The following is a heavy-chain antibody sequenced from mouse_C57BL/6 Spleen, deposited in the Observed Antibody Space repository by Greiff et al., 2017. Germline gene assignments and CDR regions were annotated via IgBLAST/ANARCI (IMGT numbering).Heavy chain of an antibody. CDR2: INPNYGTT. CDR3: ARMADPVVRAMGD. CDR1: GYSFTDYN. D-gene: IGHD1-1*01. V-gene: IGHV1-39*01. J-gene: IGHJ4*01. Sequence: VQLQQSGPELVKPGASVKISCKASGYSFTDYNMNWVKQSHGKSLEWIGVINPNYGTTSYNQKFKGKATLTVDESSSTAYMHLNSLTSEDSAVYYCARMADPVVRAMGDWGQGASVTVS.